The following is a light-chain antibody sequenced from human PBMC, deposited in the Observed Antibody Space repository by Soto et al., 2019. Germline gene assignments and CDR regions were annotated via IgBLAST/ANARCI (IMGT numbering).Light chain of an antibody. CDR3: QQYNSYPLT. J-gene: IGKJ4*01. CDR1: QSISSW. Sequence: DIQMTQSPSTLSASVGDRVTISCRASQSISSWLAWYQQKPGKAPNLLIYKASSLESGVQSRFSGSACGTEITLTISSVQPDDFANYYCQQYNSYPLTFGGGTKVEIK. CDR2: KAS. V-gene: IGKV1-5*03.